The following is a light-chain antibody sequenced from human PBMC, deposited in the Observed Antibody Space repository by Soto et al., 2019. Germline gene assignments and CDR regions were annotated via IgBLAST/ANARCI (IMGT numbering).Light chain of an antibody. CDR2: KAS. Sequence: DIPMTQSPSTLSASVGDRVNITCRASQSISSWLAWYQQKPGKAPKLLIYKASSLQSGVPSRFSGSSSGTEFTLSISSLQPDDSATYYCQQYEAFGQGTKVEI. CDR1: QSISSW. CDR3: QQYEA. J-gene: IGKJ1*01. V-gene: IGKV1-5*03.